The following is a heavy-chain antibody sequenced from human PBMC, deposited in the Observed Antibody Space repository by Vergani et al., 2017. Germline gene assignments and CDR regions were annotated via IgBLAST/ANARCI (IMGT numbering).Heavy chain of an antibody. D-gene: IGHD6-19*01. CDR3: AKHFSGWGIDY. CDR1: GFTLSNYD. V-gene: IGHV3-30*02. J-gene: IGHJ4*02. Sequence: QVQLVESGGGVVQRGGSLRLSCATSGFTLSNYDMQWIRQGPGKGLEFVAFIQFDGSNQYYADSVKGRLTISRDFSKKTLYLQMNSLRTDDTATYYCAKHFSGWGIDYWGQGTQVIVSS. CDR2: IQFDGSNQ.